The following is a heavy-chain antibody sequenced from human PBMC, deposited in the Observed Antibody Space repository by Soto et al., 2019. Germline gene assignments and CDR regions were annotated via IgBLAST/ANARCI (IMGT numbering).Heavy chain of an antibody. CDR3: ARAGAVTGALDS. CDR2: VYHSGST. CDR1: NYSITNGFY. V-gene: IGHV4-38-2*01. D-gene: IGHD6-19*01. Sequence: SETLSLTCVVPNYSITNGFYWAWIRQPPGKGLEWLGHVYHSGSTYYNPSLKSRLTISPDVSQNQFSLTLLSVKTSDTAVYFCARAGAVTGALDSWGQGTLVTVSS. J-gene: IGHJ5*02.